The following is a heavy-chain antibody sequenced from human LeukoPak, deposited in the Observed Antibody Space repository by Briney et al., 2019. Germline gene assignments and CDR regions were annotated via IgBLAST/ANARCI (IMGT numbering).Heavy chain of an antibody. Sequence: GGSLRLSCAASGFTFSSYAMSWVRQAPGKGLEWVSGISGSGDNTYYADSVKGRFTISRDNSKNTLYVQVNSMGTEDTAAYYCAKGSYYDSSGSFYFDYWGQGTLVTVSS. V-gene: IGHV3-23*01. CDR2: ISGSGDNT. D-gene: IGHD3-22*01. CDR1: GFTFSSYA. J-gene: IGHJ4*02. CDR3: AKGSYYDSSGSFYFDY.